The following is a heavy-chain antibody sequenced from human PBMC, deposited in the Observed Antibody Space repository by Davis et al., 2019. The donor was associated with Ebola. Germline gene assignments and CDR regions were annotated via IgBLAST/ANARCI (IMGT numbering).Heavy chain of an antibody. V-gene: IGHV3-23*01. D-gene: IGHD6-19*01. CDR2: ISGSGAST. CDR1: GFTFSSYA. J-gene: IGHJ4*02. Sequence: GESLKISCAASGFTFSSYAMNWVRQAPGKGLEWVSGISGSGASTYYADSVKGRFTISRDKSKNTLYLQMKSLRADDTAVYYCAKGLGASDWYAFDYWGQRALVTVSS. CDR3: AKGLGASDWYAFDY.